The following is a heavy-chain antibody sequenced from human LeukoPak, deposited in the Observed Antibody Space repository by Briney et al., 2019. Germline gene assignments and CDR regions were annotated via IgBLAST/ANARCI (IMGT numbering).Heavy chain of an antibody. CDR1: GGSISSYY. CDR3: ARGGKSGTTLWFDY. J-gene: IGHJ4*01. CDR2: IYYSGTT. V-gene: IGHV4-59*12. Sequence: PSETLSLTCTVSGGSISSYYWSWIRQPPGKGLEWIGYIYYSGTTNYNPSLKSRVTISVDTSKNQFSLKLSSVTAADTAVYYCARGGKSGTTLWFDYWGQGTLVTVSS. D-gene: IGHD1-7*01.